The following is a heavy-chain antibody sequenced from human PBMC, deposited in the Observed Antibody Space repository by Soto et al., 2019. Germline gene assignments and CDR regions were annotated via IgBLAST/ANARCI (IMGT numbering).Heavy chain of an antibody. Sequence: SETLSLTCAVSGGSFSGYHWSWIRQPPEKGLEWIGEINRSGNTNYNPSLKSRVIISVDTSKNQFSLKLSSVTATDTAVYFCARGRDLDYWGQGTLVTVSS. V-gene: IGHV4-34*01. J-gene: IGHJ4*02. CDR2: INRSGNT. CDR3: ARGRDLDY. CDR1: GGSFSGYH.